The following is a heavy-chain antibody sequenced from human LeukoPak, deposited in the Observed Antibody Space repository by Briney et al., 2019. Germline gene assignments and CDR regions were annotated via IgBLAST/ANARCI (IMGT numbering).Heavy chain of an antibody. J-gene: IGHJ6*03. Sequence: ASVKVSCKASGYTFTSYDINWVRQATGQGLEWMGWMNPNSGNTGYAQKFQGRVTITRNTSISTAYMELSSLRSEDTAVYYCARAPNDYTSYYYYYYMVVWGKGTTVTVSS. V-gene: IGHV1-8*03. CDR3: ARAPNDYTSYYYYYYMVV. D-gene: IGHD3-16*01. CDR2: MNPNSGNT. CDR1: GYTFTSYD.